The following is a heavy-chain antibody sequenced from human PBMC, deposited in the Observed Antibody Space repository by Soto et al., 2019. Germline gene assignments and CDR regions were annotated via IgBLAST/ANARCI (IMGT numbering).Heavy chain of an antibody. Sequence: PSETLSLTCAVDGGSFSGYYWRWIRQPPGKGLEWIGEINHSGSTNYNPSLKSRVTISVDTSKNQFSLKLSSVTAADTAVYYCARLGYCSSTSCYVDYMDVWGKGTTVTVSS. V-gene: IGHV4-34*01. J-gene: IGHJ6*03. D-gene: IGHD2-2*01. CDR3: ARLGYCSSTSCYVDYMDV. CDR1: GGSFSGYY. CDR2: INHSGST.